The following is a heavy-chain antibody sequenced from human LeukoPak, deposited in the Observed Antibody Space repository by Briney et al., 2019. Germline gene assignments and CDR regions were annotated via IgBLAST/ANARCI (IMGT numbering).Heavy chain of an antibody. V-gene: IGHV4-4*07. Sequence: PSETLSLTCTVSGGSISSYYWSWIRQPAGKGLEWIGRIYTSGSTNYNPSLQSRVTMSVDTSKNQFSLKLSSVTAADTAVYYCARDGTYYDFWSGYDWFDPWGQGTLVTVSS. CDR3: ARDGTYYDFWSGYDWFDP. D-gene: IGHD3-3*01. CDR1: GGSISSYY. CDR2: IYTSGST. J-gene: IGHJ5*02.